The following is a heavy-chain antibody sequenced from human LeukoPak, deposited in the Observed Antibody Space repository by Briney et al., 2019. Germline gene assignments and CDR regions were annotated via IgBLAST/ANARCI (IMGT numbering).Heavy chain of an antibody. Sequence: SETLSLTCTVSGGSISSHYWSWIRQPPGKGLEWIGYIYYSGSTNYNPSLKSRVTISVDTSKNQFSLKLSSVTAADTAVYYCARGGSYCTNGVCYLGYMDVWGKGTTVTVSS. CDR3: ARGGSYCTNGVCYLGYMDV. D-gene: IGHD2-8*01. CDR1: GGSISSHY. CDR2: IYYSGST. J-gene: IGHJ6*03. V-gene: IGHV4-59*11.